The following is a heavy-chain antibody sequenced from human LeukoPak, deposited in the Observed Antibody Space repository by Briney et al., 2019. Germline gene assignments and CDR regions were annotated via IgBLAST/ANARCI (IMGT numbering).Heavy chain of an antibody. CDR1: GVSGVTFYNYV. J-gene: IGHJ4*02. CDR3: AKGSTGYFDF. Sequence: GGSLRLSCTASGVSGVTFYNYVMRWVRQAPGKGLEWVSGISGSGESTYYTGSVKGRFTIARDNSKNTLYLHMNSLRAEDTAVYYCAKGSTGYFDFWGQGTLVTVSS. CDR2: ISGSGEST. D-gene: IGHD2-2*01. V-gene: IGHV3-23*01.